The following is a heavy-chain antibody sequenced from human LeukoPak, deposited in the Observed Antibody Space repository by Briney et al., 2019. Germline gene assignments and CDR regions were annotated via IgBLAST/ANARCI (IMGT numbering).Heavy chain of an antibody. V-gene: IGHV3-30-3*01. CDR3: ARPAYTAAYDL. J-gene: IGHJ3*01. Sequence: GRSLRLSCAASGFTFSSYAMHWVRQAPGKGLEWVAVISYDGSNKYYADSVKGRFTISRDNSKNTLYLQMNSLRAEDTAVYYCARPAYTAAYDLWGQGTLVTVSS. D-gene: IGHD3-16*01. CDR2: ISYDGSNK. CDR1: GFTFSSYA.